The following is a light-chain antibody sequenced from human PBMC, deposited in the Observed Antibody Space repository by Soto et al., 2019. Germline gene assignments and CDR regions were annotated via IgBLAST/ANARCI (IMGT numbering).Light chain of an antibody. Sequence: DDVMTQSPLSLPVTLGQPAAISCRSNQSLVDSDGIAYFSWFQQRPGRSPRRLIYKVSNRDSGVPARFSGSGSGTDFALKISRVEADDVGVYYCMQATHWPITFGQGTRWRL. J-gene: IGKJ5*01. CDR1: QSLVDSDGIAY. CDR3: MQATHWPIT. CDR2: KVS. V-gene: IGKV2-30*01.